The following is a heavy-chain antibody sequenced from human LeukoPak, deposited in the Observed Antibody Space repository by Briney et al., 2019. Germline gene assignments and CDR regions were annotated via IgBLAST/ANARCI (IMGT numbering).Heavy chain of an antibody. J-gene: IGHJ4*02. Sequence: PGGSLRLSCVSSGFSFSNYAMSWVRQAPGKGLEWVSAISGSGGSTYYADSVKGRFTISRDNSKNTLYLQMNSLRAEDTAVYYCAKAYDSSGYYPPVGFDYWGQGTLVTVSS. D-gene: IGHD3-22*01. CDR3: AKAYDSSGYYPPVGFDY. CDR2: ISGSGGST. CDR1: GFSFSNYA. V-gene: IGHV3-23*01.